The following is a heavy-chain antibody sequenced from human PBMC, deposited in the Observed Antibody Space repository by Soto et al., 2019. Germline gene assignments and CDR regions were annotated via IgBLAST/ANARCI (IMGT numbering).Heavy chain of an antibody. V-gene: IGHV3-30*18. D-gene: IGHD1-7*01. CDR3: AKDLMELELRSWFDP. CDR2: ISYDGSNK. CDR1: GFTFSSYG. Sequence: GGSLRLSCAASGFTFSSYGMHWVRQAPGKGLEWVAVISYDGSNKYYADSVKGRFTISRDNSKNTLYLQMNSLRAEDTAVYYCAKDLMELELRSWFDPWGQGTLVTVSS. J-gene: IGHJ5*02.